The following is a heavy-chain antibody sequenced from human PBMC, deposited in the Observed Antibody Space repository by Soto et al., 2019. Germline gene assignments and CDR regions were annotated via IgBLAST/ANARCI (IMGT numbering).Heavy chain of an antibody. CDR2: ISAYNGNT. CDR3: ASGGYSSSSANWFDP. CDR1: GYTFTSYG. J-gene: IGHJ5*02. D-gene: IGHD6-6*01. Sequence: QVQLVQSGAEVKKPGASVKVSCKASGYTFTSYGISWVRQAPGQGLEWMGWISAYNGNTNYAQKLQGRVTMTTDTPTSTANMELRSLRSDDTAVYYCASGGYSSSSANWFDPRGQGTLVTVSS. V-gene: IGHV1-18*01.